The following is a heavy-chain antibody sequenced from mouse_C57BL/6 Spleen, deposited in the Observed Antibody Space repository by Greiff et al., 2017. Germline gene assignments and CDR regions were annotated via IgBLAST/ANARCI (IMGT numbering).Heavy chain of an antibody. Sequence: VQLQQSGPELVKPGDSVKISCKASGYSFTGYFMNWVMQSHGKSLEWIGRINPYNGDTFYNQKFKGKATLTVDKSSSTAHMELRSLTSEDSAVYYCARTYGNYVDYYFDYWGQGTTLTVSS. CDR2: INPYNGDT. V-gene: IGHV1-20*01. D-gene: IGHD2-1*01. CDR1: GYSFTGYF. J-gene: IGHJ2*01. CDR3: ARTYGNYVDYYFDY.